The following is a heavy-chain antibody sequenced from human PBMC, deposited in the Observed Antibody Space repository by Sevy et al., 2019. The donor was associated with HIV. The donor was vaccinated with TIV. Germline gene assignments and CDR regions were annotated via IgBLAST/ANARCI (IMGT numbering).Heavy chain of an antibody. J-gene: IGHJ4*02. Sequence: GGSLRLSCAASGFTFSSYAMSWVRQAPGKGLEWVSAITASGVGTYYADSVKGRFTISRDNSRNTLYLQMNSLRAEDSAVYYCAKERPVAVAGYWGQGTLVTVSS. CDR1: GFTFSSYA. CDR3: AKERPVAVAGY. CDR2: ITASGVGT. D-gene: IGHD6-19*01. V-gene: IGHV3-23*01.